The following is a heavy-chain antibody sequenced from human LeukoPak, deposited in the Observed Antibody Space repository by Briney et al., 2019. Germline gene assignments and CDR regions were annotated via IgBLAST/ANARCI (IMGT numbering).Heavy chain of an antibody. CDR1: GFTFSSYA. Sequence: GGSLRLSCAASGFTFSSYAMHWVRQAPGKGLEWVAIISYDGNNKYYADSVKGRFTISRDNSKNTLYLQMNSLRAEDTAVYYCARDENSWGYCSGGSCLLDYWGQGTLVTVSS. D-gene: IGHD2-15*01. J-gene: IGHJ4*02. CDR2: ISYDGNNK. CDR3: ARDENSWGYCSGGSCLLDY. V-gene: IGHV3-30-3*01.